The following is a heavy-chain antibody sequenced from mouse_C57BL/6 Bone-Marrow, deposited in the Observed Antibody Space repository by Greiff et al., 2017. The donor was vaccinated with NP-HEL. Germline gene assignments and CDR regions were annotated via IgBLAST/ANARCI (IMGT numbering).Heavy chain of an antibody. CDR2: IDPENGDT. CDR3: TKFITTVYFDY. D-gene: IGHD1-1*01. Sequence: EVQRVESVAELVRPGASVKLSCTASGFNIKDDYMHWVKQRPEQGLEWIGWIDPENGDTEYASKFQGKATITADTSSNTAYLQLSSLTSEDTAVYYCTKFITTVYFDYWGQGTTLTVSS. V-gene: IGHV14-4*01. CDR1: GFNIKDDY. J-gene: IGHJ2*01.